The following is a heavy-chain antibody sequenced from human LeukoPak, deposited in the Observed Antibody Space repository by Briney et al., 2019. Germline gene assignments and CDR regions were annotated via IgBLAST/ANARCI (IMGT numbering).Heavy chain of an antibody. D-gene: IGHD2-15*01. Sequence: ASVKVSCKASGYTFTGYYMHWVRQAPGQGLEWMGWINPNSGGTNYAQKFQGRVTMTRDTSISTAYMELSRLRSDDTAMYYCARSGYCSGGSCYRYYYYGMDVWGQGTTVTVSS. CDR2: INPNSGGT. CDR1: GYTFTGYY. CDR3: ARSGYCSGGSCYRYYYYGMDV. V-gene: IGHV1-2*02. J-gene: IGHJ6*02.